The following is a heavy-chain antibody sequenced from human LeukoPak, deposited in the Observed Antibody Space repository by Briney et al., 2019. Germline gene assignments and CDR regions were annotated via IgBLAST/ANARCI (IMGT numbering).Heavy chain of an antibody. CDR3: SSASALNRAYSGYDPPFHY. J-gene: IGHJ4*02. CDR2: INPNSGAT. Sequence: ASVKVSCKASGYTFSDYYMHWVRQAPGQGLEWMGWINPNSGATGYAQKFQGRVTMTRDTSISTADMELNSLRSDDTAMYYCSSASALNRAYSGYDPPFHYWGQGTLVAVSS. D-gene: IGHD5-12*01. V-gene: IGHV1-2*02. CDR1: GYTFSDYY.